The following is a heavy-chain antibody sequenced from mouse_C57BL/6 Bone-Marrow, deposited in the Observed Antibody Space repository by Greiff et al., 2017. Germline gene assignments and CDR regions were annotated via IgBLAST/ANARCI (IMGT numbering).Heavy chain of an antibody. J-gene: IGHJ1*03. D-gene: IGHD4-1*01. CDR2: IDPENGDT. CDR1: GFNIKDDY. V-gene: IGHV14-4*01. CDR3: TTLLGWYFDV. Sequence: VQLQQSGAELVRPGASVKLSCTASGFNIKDDYMHWVKQRPEQGLEWIGWIDPENGDTEYASKFQGKATITADTSSNTAYLKLSSLTSEDTAVYYCTTLLGWYFDVWGTGTTVTVSS.